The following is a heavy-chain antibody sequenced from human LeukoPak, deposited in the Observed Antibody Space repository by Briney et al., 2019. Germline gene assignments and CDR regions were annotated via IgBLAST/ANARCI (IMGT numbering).Heavy chain of an antibody. Sequence: GGSLRLSCAPSGFTFSSYAMSWVRQAPGEGLEWVSTITGSGGRTYYADSVKGRFTISRDNSKNTLYLQMNSLRAEDTAVYYCAKDPTKTYGDYGMDVWGKGTTVTVSS. CDR3: AKDPTKTYGDYGMDV. CDR2: ITGSGGRT. J-gene: IGHJ6*04. CDR1: GFTFSSYA. D-gene: IGHD4-17*01. V-gene: IGHV3-23*01.